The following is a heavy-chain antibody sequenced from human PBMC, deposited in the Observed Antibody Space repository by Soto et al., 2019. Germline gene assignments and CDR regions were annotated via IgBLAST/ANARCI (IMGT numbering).Heavy chain of an antibody. V-gene: IGHV3-48*02. J-gene: IGHJ6*02. CDR1: GFTFSSYS. CDR3: ARDRLVPAIGIYYYYYGMDV. D-gene: IGHD2-21*02. CDR2: ISSSSSTI. Sequence: PGGSLRLSCAASGFTFSSYSMNWVRQAPGKGLEWVSYISSSSSTIYYADSVKGRFTISRDNAKNSLYLQMNSLRDEDTAVYYCARDRLVPAIGIYYYYYGMDVWGQGTTVTVSS.